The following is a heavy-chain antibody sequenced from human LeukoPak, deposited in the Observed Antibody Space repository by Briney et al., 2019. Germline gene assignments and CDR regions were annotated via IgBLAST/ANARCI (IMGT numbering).Heavy chain of an antibody. CDR1: GFTFSSYA. Sequence: GGSLRLSCAASGFTFSSYAMSWVRQAPGKGLEWVSAISGGRGTTYYADSVKGRFTISRDNSKNTLYLQMNRLRAEDTAVYYCAKDAYLGSNWLDPWGQGTLVTVSS. V-gene: IGHV3-23*01. CDR2: ISGGRGTT. D-gene: IGHD7-27*01. J-gene: IGHJ5*02. CDR3: AKDAYLGSNWLDP.